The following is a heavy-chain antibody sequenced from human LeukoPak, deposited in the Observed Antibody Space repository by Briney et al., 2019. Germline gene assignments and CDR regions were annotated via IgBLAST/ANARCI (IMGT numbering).Heavy chain of an antibody. CDR1: GFTFSSYS. CDR2: ISSSSGYI. D-gene: IGHD6-6*01. Sequence: KPGGSLRLSCAASGFTFSSYSMNWVRQAPGKGLEWVSSISSSSGYIYYADSVKGRFTISRDNAKNSLYLQMNSLRAEDTAVYYCARVGIEYSSSSPLDYWGQGTLVTVSS. V-gene: IGHV3-21*01. CDR3: ARVGIEYSSSSPLDY. J-gene: IGHJ4*02.